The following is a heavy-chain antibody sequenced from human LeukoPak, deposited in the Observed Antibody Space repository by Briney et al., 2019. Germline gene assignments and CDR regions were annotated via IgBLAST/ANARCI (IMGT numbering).Heavy chain of an antibody. CDR1: GITFSSYW. Sequence: GGSLRLSCAASGITFSSYWMHWVRQAPGKGLVWVSRINSDGSSTSYADSVKGRFTISRDNAKNTLYLQMNSLRAEDTAVYYCARAGYPVLPYYFDYWGQGTLVTVSS. D-gene: IGHD5-18*01. J-gene: IGHJ4*02. CDR3: ARAGYPVLPYYFDY. CDR2: INSDGSST. V-gene: IGHV3-74*01.